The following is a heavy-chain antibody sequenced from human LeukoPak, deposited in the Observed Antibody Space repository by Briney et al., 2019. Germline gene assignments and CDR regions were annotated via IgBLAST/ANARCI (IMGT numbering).Heavy chain of an antibody. CDR1: GASVSGYY. CDR3: AKHVSITYAHFDY. CDR2: FYHSGTT. Sequence: SETLSLTCAVSGASVSGYYWSWIRQPPGKELEWIGYFYHSGTTNYNPSLQSRVNISVDTSKNQFSLRLTSVTAADTAVYYCAKHVSITYAHFDYWGQGSLVTVSS. D-gene: IGHD2-2*01. V-gene: IGHV4-59*08. J-gene: IGHJ4*02.